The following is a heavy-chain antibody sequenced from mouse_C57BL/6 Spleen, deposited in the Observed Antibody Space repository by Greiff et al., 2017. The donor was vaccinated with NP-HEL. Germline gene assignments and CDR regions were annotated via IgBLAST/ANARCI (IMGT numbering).Heavy chain of an antibody. Sequence: QVQLQQPGAELVKPGASVKLSCKASGYTFTSYWMQWVKQRPGQGLEWIGEIDPSDSYTNYNQKFKGKATLTVDTSSSTAYMQLSSLTSEDSAVYDCARSGKSSPFDYWGQGTTLTVSS. D-gene: IGHD1-1*01. CDR2: IDPSDSYT. CDR1: GYTFTSYW. J-gene: IGHJ2*01. CDR3: ARSGKSSPFDY. V-gene: IGHV1-50*01.